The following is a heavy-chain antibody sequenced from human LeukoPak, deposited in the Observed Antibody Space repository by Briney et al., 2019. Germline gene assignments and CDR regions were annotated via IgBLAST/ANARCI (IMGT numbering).Heavy chain of an antibody. D-gene: IGHD3-10*01. J-gene: IGHJ6*03. Sequence: GASVKVSCKASGYTFTSYGISWVRQAPGQGLEWMGWISAYNGNTNYAQKLQGRVTMTTDTSTSTAYMELRSLRSDDTAVYYCARAKIGYYGSGSYNYYMDVWGKGTTVTVFS. CDR1: GYTFTSYG. V-gene: IGHV1-18*01. CDR2: ISAYNGNT. CDR3: ARAKIGYYGSGSYNYYMDV.